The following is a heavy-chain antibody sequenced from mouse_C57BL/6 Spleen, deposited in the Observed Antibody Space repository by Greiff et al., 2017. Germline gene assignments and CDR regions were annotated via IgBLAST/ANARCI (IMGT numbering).Heavy chain of an antibody. V-gene: IGHV1-80*01. Sequence: QVQLQQSGAELVKPGASVKISCKASGYAFSSYWMNWVKQRPGKGLEWIGQIYPGDGDTNYNGKFKGKATLTADKSSSTAYMQLSSLTSEDSAVYFCAREGDYYGNFYAMDYWGQGTSVTVSS. J-gene: IGHJ4*01. CDR3: AREGDYYGNFYAMDY. CDR1: GYAFSSYW. D-gene: IGHD2-1*01. CDR2: IYPGDGDT.